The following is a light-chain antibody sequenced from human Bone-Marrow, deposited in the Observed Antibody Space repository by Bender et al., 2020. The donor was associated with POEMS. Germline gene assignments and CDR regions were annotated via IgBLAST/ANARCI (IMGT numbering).Light chain of an antibody. CDR2: RNI. V-gene: IGLV1-40*01. J-gene: IGLJ3*02. CDR3: QSYDNSLGGWV. CDR1: SSNIGAGFD. Sequence: QSVLTQPPSVSGAPGQRVTISCTGSSSNIGAGFDVHWFQQFPGTAPKLLIYRNIHRPSGVPDRFSGSKSGTSASLAITGLQAEDEGDYYCQSYDNSLGGWVFGGGTKLTVL.